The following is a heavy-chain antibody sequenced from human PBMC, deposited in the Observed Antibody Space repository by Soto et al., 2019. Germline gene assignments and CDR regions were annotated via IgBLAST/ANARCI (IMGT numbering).Heavy chain of an antibody. Sequence: GGSLRLSCTASGFIFSNYYMSWIRQAPGKGLEWVSSISSRDLSIYYADSVKGRFTIFRDNAKNSLFLHMSNLRAADTAVYYCARVSATGRHVNGRDYFDPRGLGTLVTGPS. CDR2: ISSRDLSI. CDR1: GFIFSNYY. D-gene: IGHD1-1*01. J-gene: IGHJ4*02. V-gene: IGHV3-11*01. CDR3: ARVSATGRHVNGRDYFDP.